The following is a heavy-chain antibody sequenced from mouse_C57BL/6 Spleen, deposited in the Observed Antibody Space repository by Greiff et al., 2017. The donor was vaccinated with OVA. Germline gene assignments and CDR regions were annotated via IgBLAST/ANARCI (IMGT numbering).Heavy chain of an antibody. CDR2: ISSGSSTL. J-gene: IGHJ4*01. Sequence: EVKVEESGGGLVKPGGSLKLSCAASGFTFSDYGMHWVRQAPEKGLEWVAYISSGSSTLYYADTVKGRFTISRDNAKHTLFLQMTSLRAEDTAMYYCARDLAMDYWGKGTSVTVSS. CDR1: GFTFSDYG. CDR3: ARDLAMDY. V-gene: IGHV5-17*01.